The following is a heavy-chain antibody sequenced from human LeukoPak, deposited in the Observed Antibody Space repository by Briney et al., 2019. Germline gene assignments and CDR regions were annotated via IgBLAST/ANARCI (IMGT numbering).Heavy chain of an antibody. J-gene: IGHJ5*02. D-gene: IGHD4-17*01. Sequence: SETLSLTCAVYGGSFSGYYWSWIRQPPGKGLEWIGRIYTSGSTSYNPSLKSRVTMSVDTSKNQFSLKLSSVTAADTAVYYCARDRHDYGDYGSYNWFDPWGQGTLVTVSS. CDR1: GGSFSGYY. CDR3: ARDRHDYGDYGSYNWFDP. V-gene: IGHV4-4*07. CDR2: IYTSGST.